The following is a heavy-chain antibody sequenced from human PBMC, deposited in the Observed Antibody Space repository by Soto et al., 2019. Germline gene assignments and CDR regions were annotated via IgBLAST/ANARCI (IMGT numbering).Heavy chain of an antibody. J-gene: IGHJ4*02. CDR3: ARHSIYGEFDY. V-gene: IGHV4-59*08. CDR2: MHYTGFS. CDR1: GDSVTSHY. Sequence: SETLSLTCSFSGDSVTSHYLTWIRQPPEKGLEWIGYMHYTGFSHYNPSLKSRLTISVDKSKNQFTLKLTSVTVTDTAVYYCARHSIYGEFDYWGQGTQVTVSS. D-gene: IGHD2-21*01.